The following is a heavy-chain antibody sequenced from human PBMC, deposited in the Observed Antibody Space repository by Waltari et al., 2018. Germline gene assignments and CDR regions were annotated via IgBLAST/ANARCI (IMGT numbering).Heavy chain of an antibody. CDR2: IWFGGGNT. Sequence: QVQLVESGGGVVQPGMSLRLSCAASGFSLRYFGMSWVRQAPGKGLEWVALIWFGGGNTYYADSVRGRFTISRDNSKNTLYLDINSLRVDDTAIYYCAKDAFGNTYLDYWGQGTLVTVSS. CDR1: GFSLRYFG. CDR3: AKDAFGNTYLDY. D-gene: IGHD3-10*01. J-gene: IGHJ4*02. V-gene: IGHV3-33*06.